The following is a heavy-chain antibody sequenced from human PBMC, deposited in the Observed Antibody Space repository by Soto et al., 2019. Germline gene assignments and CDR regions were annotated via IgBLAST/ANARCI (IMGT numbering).Heavy chain of an antibody. Sequence: QVQLVESGGGVVQPGRSLRLSCAASGFTFSSYGMHWVRQAPGKGLEWVSVIWYDGSNKYYADSVKGRFTISRDNSKNTLYLQMNSLRAEDTAVYYCARDSGGSYDPPPDYWGQGTLVTVSS. CDR1: GFTFSSYG. J-gene: IGHJ4*02. CDR3: ARDSGGSYDPPPDY. CDR2: IWYDGSNK. D-gene: IGHD1-26*01. V-gene: IGHV3-33*01.